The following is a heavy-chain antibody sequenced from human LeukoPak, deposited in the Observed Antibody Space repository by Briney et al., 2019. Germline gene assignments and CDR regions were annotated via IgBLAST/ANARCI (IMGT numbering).Heavy chain of an antibody. V-gene: IGHV4-59*01. CDR3: AKSYGSGYYYDY. CDR1: GGSISSYY. J-gene: IGHJ4*02. D-gene: IGHD3-22*01. CDR2: IYYSGST. Sequence: SETLSLTCTVSGGSISSYYWSWIRQPPGKGLEWIGYIYYSGSTNYNPSLKSRVTISVDTSKNQFSLKLSSVTAAGTAVYYCAKSYGSGYYYDYWGQGTLVTVSS.